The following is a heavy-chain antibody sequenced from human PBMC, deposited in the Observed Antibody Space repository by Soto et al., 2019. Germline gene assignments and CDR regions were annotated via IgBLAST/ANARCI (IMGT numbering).Heavy chain of an antibody. J-gene: IGHJ4*02. V-gene: IGHV1-2*02. CDR2: INFNSGGP. Sequence: QVQLVQSGAEVKKPGASVKVSCKASEYTFTGYYMHWVRQAPGQGLEWMEGINFNSGGPNYAQKFQARVTMTGDMFAYTASMELSSLRSDDMAVYYCARLRTTGVDYWGQGTLVTFSS. CDR3: ARLRTTGVDY. CDR1: EYTFTGYY. D-gene: IGHD4-17*01.